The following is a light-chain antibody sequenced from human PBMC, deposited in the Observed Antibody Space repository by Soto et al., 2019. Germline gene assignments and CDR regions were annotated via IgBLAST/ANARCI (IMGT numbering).Light chain of an antibody. CDR3: QSYDTSLSASV. CDR1: RSNIGAGYA. Sequence: QAVVTQPPSVSGAPGQRVTISCTGSRSNIGAGYAVHWYQQLPGTAPKLLIYDNTNRPSGVPDRFSASESGTSASLAITGHQTEDEADYYCQSYDTSLSASVFGGGTKLTVL. CDR2: DNT. J-gene: IGLJ2*01. V-gene: IGLV1-40*01.